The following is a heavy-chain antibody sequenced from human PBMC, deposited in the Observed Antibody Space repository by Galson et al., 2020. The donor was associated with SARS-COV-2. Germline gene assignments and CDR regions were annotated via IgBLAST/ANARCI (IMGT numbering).Heavy chain of an antibody. CDR2: FAPEDGET. Sequence: ASVTVSCNVPGSTLTELSMHWVRQAPAKGLEWKGGFAPEDGETIDAQKFQGRVTMIEDTSTDTAYMELSSLRSEDTAVYYCATGGGAYYYNSGSPNWFDPWGQGTLVTVSS. CDR3: ATGGGAYYYNSGSPNWFDP. J-gene: IGHJ5*02. V-gene: IGHV1-24*01. CDR1: GSTLTELS. D-gene: IGHD3-10*01.